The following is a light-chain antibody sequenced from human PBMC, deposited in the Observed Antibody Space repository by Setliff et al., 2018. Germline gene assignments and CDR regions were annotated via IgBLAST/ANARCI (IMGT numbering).Light chain of an antibody. CDR1: QSVSSY. CDR3: QQRSTLPIT. CDR2: EAS. Sequence: EIVLTQSPATLSLSPGERATLSCRASQSVSSYLAWYQQKPGQAPRLLIYEASNRATGIPARFSASGSGTDFILTISSLEPEDFAVYYCQQRSTLPITFGPGTKVDIK. V-gene: IGKV3-11*01. J-gene: IGKJ3*01.